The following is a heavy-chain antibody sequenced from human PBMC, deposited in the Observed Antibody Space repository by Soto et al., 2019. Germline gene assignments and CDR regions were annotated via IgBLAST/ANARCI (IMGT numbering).Heavy chain of an antibody. J-gene: IGHJ3*02. CDR1: GGSISSYY. CDR2: IYYSGST. Sequence: SETLSLTCTVSGGSISSYYWSWIRQPPGKGLEWIGYIYYSGSTNYNPSLKSRVTISVDTSKNQFSLKLSSVTAADTAVYYCARVWFYGDYVGDFDIWGQGTMVTVS. CDR3: ARVWFYGDYVGDFDI. D-gene: IGHD4-17*01. V-gene: IGHV4-59*01.